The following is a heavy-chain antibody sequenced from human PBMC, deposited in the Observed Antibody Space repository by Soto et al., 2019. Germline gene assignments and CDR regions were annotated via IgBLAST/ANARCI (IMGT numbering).Heavy chain of an antibody. CDR3: ARSNTAMAHTNFDY. CDR2: ISYDGSNK. Sequence: QVQLVESGGGVVQPGRSLRLSCAASGLTFSSYAMHWVRQAPGKGLEWVAVISYDGSNKYYADSVKGRFTISRDNSKNTLYLQMNCLRAEDTAVYYCARSNTAMAHTNFDYWGQGTLVTVSS. CDR1: GLTFSSYA. J-gene: IGHJ4*02. D-gene: IGHD5-18*01. V-gene: IGHV3-30-3*01.